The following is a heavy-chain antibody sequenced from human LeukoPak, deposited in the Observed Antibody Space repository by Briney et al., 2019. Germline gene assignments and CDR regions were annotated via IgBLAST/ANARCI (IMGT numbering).Heavy chain of an antibody. V-gene: IGHV3-30*18. Sequence: GGSLRLSCAASGFTFSSYGMHWVRQAPGKGLEWVAVISYDGSNKYYADSVKGRFTISRDNSKNTLYLQMNSLRAEDTAVYYCAKVRRGYSYGSWGNFDYWGQGTLVTVSS. CDR1: GFTFSSYG. D-gene: IGHD5-18*01. J-gene: IGHJ4*02. CDR3: AKVRRGYSYGSWGNFDY. CDR2: ISYDGSNK.